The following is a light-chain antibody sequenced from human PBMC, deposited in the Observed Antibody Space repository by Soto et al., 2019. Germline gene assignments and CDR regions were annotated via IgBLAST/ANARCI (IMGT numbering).Light chain of an antibody. CDR3: QQSYITPWT. CDR1: QSITNY. Sequence: DIQMTQSPSSLSTSVGDRVTITCRASQSITNYLNWYQQKAGRVSKLLIYAASRLQSGVPSRFSGSGSGTDFTLTISSLQPEDFATYYCQQSYITPWTFGQGTKVEIK. J-gene: IGKJ1*01. CDR2: AAS. V-gene: IGKV1-39*01.